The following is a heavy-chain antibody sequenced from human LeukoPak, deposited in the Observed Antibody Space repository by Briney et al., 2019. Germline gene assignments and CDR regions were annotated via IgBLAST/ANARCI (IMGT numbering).Heavy chain of an antibody. CDR1: GLTFNSYW. CDR2: INGDASNT. J-gene: IGHJ5*02. CDR3: ARAMPRDNWFDP. V-gene: IGHV3-74*03. D-gene: IGHD2-2*01. Sequence: PGGSLRLSCAASGLTFNSYWMHWVRQVVGKGLVWVARINGDASNTAYADSVKGRFTISRDNAKNTLYLQMNSLRVDDTAVYYCARAMPRDNWFDPWGQGSLVTVSS.